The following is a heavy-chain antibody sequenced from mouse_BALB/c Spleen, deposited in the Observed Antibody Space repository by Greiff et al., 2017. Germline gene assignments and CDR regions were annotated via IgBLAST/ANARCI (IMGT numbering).Heavy chain of an antibody. Sequence: VMLVESGAELVRPGVSVKISCTGSGFTFTDYAMHWVKQSHAKSLEWIGVISTYYGDASYNQKFKGKATMTVDKSSSTAYMELARLTSEDSAIYYCARAYYYYGAWFAYWGQGTLVTVSA. D-gene: IGHD1-1*01. CDR1: GFTFTDYA. J-gene: IGHJ3*01. CDR2: ISTYYGDA. V-gene: IGHV1S137*01. CDR3: ARAYYYYGAWFAY.